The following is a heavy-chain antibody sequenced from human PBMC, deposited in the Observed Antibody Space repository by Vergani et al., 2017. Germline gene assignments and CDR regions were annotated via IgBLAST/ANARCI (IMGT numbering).Heavy chain of an antibody. CDR2: TKSDGSIN. CDR3: ARARCIETCYMSNWLDS. Sequence: DVHLAESGGGFFQPGGSLRLSCSASGFSFNSYWMHWVRQVPGKGLLWVSRTKSDGSINAYADSVKGRFTISRANAQNTLYLQMNSLRVEDTGVYYCARARCIETCYMSNWLDSRGQGTLVTVSS. J-gene: IGHJ5*01. CDR1: GFSFNSYW. V-gene: IGHV3-74*03. D-gene: IGHD3-9*01.